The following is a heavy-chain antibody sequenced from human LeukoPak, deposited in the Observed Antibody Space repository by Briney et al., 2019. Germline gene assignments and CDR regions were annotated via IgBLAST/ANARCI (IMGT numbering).Heavy chain of an antibody. J-gene: IGHJ6*03. Sequence: PSETLSLTCSVSGGAISSFYWIWVRQPPGKGLEWIGYIYYSGSTNYNPSLKSRVTISVDTSKNQFSLKLSSVTAADTAVYYCARSTYYYDSSGYWNYYYYYMDVWGKGTTVTVSS. CDR1: GGAISSFY. CDR2: IYYSGST. D-gene: IGHD3-22*01. V-gene: IGHV4-59*01. CDR3: ARSTYYYDSSGYWNYYYYYMDV.